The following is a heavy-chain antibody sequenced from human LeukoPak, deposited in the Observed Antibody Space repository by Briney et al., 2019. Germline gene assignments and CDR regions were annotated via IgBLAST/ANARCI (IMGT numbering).Heavy chain of an antibody. CDR1: GYSFTSYW. V-gene: IGHV5-51*01. CDR2: IYPGDSDT. CDR3: ARLSYDSSGYRSRRAPIAFDI. D-gene: IGHD3-22*01. Sequence: PGESLKISCKGSGYSFTSYWIGWVRQMPGKGLEWMGIIYPGDSDTRYSPSFQGQVTISADKSISTAYLQWSSLKASDTAMYYCARLSYDSSGYRSRRAPIAFDIWGQGTMVSVSS. J-gene: IGHJ3*02.